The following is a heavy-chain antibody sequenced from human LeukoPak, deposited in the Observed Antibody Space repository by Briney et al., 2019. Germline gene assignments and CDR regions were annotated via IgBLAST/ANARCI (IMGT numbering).Heavy chain of an antibody. CDR1: GFTFSTYL. CDR2: INSDGSTT. CDR3: ATGGRYYFDY. V-gene: IGHV3-74*01. Sequence: GGSQRLSCAAAGFTFSTYLMHWVRQAPGKGLVWVSRINSDGSTTNYADSVKGRFTISRDNAKNTLYLQMNSLRAEDTAVYYCATGGRYYFDYWGQGTLVTVSS. J-gene: IGHJ4*02.